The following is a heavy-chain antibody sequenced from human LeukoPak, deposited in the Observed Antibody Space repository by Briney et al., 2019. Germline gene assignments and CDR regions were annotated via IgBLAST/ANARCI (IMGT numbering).Heavy chain of an antibody. V-gene: IGHV3-9*01. CDR3: AKEGDCCSTSSYPLGFYFDY. CDR2: ISWNSGST. Sequence: GGCLRLSCAASGFTFDDCAMHWVRQAPGKGLEWGSGISWNSGSTDYADSVKGRFTISRDNAKNYLYLQKNSLRAEDTAVYYCAKEGDCCSTSSYPLGFYFDYWGQGTLVTVSS. D-gene: IGHD2-2*01. CDR1: GFTFDDCA. J-gene: IGHJ4*02.